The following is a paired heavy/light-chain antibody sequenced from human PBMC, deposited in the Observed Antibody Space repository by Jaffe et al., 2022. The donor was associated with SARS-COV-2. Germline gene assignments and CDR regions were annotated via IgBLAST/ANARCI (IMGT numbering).Heavy chain of an antibody. CDR3: ARGVPYGSVSYAFDV. Sequence: QVQLVQSGAEVKKPGASVKISCKTSGYTFTSFYVHWVRQAPGRGLEWMGLINPGRTTTTYKQTFQDRLTVTSDTSTSSIYMELNSLTYEDTAVYFCARGVPYGSVSYAFDVWGQGTMVTVSS. D-gene: IGHD3-10*01. CDR2: INPGRTTT. J-gene: IGHJ3*01. V-gene: IGHV1-46*01. CDR1: GYTFTSFY.
Light chain of an antibody. CDR1: QSLLRSNGFNY. CDR2: LGS. J-gene: IGKJ3*01. Sequence: DIVMTQSPFSLPVTPGEPASISCRSSQSLLRSNGFNYLDWYLQKPGQSPQLLIYLGSTRASGVPDRFSGSGSGTDFTLRISRVEAEDVGVYYCMQTLQTPFTFGRGTKVEIK. CDR3: MQTLQTPFT. V-gene: IGKV2-28*01.